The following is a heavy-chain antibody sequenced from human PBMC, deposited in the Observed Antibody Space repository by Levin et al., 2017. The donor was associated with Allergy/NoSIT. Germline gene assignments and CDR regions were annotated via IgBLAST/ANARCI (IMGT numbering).Heavy chain of an antibody. J-gene: IGHJ4*02. V-gene: IGHV3-74*01. CDR1: GFTFSSYW. CDR2: INSDGSST. D-gene: IGHD3-3*01. Sequence: PGGSLRLSCAASGFTFSSYWMHWVRQAPGKGLVWVSRINSDGSSTSYADSVKGRFTISRDNAKNTLYLQMNSLRAEDTAVYYCSTTYYDFWSGYYLPDYWGQGTLVTVSS. CDR3: STTYYDFWSGYYLPDY.